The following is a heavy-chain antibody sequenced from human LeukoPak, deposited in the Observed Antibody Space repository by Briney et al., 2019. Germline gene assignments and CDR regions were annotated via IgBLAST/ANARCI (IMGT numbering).Heavy chain of an antibody. V-gene: IGHV3-30*02. J-gene: IGHJ4*02. CDR1: GFTFSSYG. D-gene: IGHD1-26*01. CDR3: AKYMSSGSRTFDY. CDR2: IRYDGSNK. Sequence: GGSLRLSCAASGFTFSSYGMHWVRQAPGKGLEWVAFIRYDGSNKYYADSVKGRFTISRDNSKNTLYLQMNSLRAEDTAVYYCAKYMSSGSRTFDYWGQGTLVTVSS.